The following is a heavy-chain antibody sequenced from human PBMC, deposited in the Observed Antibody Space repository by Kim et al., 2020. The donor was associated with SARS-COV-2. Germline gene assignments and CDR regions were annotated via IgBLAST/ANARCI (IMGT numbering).Heavy chain of an antibody. J-gene: IGHJ3*02. Sequence: SETLSLTCTVSGGSISSGGYYWSWIRQHPGKGLEWIGYIYYSGSTYYNPSLKSRVTISVDTSKNQFSLKLSSVTAADTAVYYCARARLGHYYDSSGYFPWNAFDIWGQGTMVTVSS. CDR1: GGSISSGGYY. D-gene: IGHD3-22*01. CDR3: ARARLGHYYDSSGYFPWNAFDI. CDR2: IYYSGST. V-gene: IGHV4-31*03.